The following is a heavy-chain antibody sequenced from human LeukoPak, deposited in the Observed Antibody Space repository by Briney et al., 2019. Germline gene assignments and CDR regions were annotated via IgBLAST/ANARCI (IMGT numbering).Heavy chain of an antibody. D-gene: IGHD3-9*01. CDR3: ARDRSPVYDILTGYPLTPLYYFDY. CDR1: GYTFTGYY. V-gene: IGHV1-2*02. J-gene: IGHJ4*02. Sequence: VASVKVSCTASGYTFTGYYMHWVRQAPGQGLEWMGWINPNSGGTNYAQKFQGRVTMTRDTSISTAYMELSRLRSDDTAVYYCARDRSPVYDILTGYPLTPLYYFDYWGQGTLVTVSS. CDR2: INPNSGGT.